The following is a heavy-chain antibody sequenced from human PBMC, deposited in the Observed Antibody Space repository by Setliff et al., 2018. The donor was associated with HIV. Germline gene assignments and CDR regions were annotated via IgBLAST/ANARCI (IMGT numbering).Heavy chain of an antibody. D-gene: IGHD4-4*01. V-gene: IGHV4-61*02. CDR1: NGSIYSGSYY. CDR2: IYTSGST. Sequence: TSETLSLTCVASNGSIYSGSYYWSWIRQPAGKGLEWIGRIYTSGSTNYNPSLKNRVAISVDTSKNQFSLNLTSVTAADTAMYFCARVGGKGYSNFLDSWGQGALVTVSS. CDR3: ARVGGKGYSNFLDS. J-gene: IGHJ4*02.